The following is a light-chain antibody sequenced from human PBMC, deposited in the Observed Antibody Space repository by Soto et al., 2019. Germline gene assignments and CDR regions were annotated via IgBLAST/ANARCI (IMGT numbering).Light chain of an antibody. CDR3: QSYDSSLGGYV. CDR1: SSNIGAGYD. CDR2: GII. V-gene: IGLV1-40*01. Sequence: QAVVTQPPSVSGAPGQRVTISCTGSSSNIGAGYDVHWYQQLPGTVPILLIFGIINRPSGVPDRFSGSKSGTSASLAITGLQPEDEADYYCQSYDSSLGGYVFGTGTKVTVL. J-gene: IGLJ1*01.